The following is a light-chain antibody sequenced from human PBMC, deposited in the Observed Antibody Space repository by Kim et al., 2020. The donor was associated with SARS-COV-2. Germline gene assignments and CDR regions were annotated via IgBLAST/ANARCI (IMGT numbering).Light chain of an antibody. CDR2: QDS. V-gene: IGLV3-1*01. CDR3: QAWDSSYVV. CDR1: KLWDKY. J-gene: IGLJ2*01. Sequence: VSPGPTASIICSGDKLWDKYACWYQQKPGQSPVLVIYQDSKRPSVSPERFSGPNSGNTATLTIRGTQAMDVADYYCQAWDSSYVVFGGGTQLTVL.